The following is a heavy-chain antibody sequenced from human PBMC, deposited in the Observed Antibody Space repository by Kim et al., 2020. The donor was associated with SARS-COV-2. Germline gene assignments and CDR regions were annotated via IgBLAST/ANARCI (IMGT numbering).Heavy chain of an antibody. Sequence: GGSLRLSCAASGFTFSSYAMHWVRQAPGKGLEWVAVISYDGSNKYYADSVKGRFTISRDNSKNTLYLQMNSLRAEDTAVYYCARGMDASSGWSGNWFDPWGQGTLVTVSS. CDR3: ARGMDASSGWSGNWFDP. CDR1: GFTFSSYA. V-gene: IGHV3-30-3*01. J-gene: IGHJ5*02. D-gene: IGHD6-19*01. CDR2: ISYDGSNK.